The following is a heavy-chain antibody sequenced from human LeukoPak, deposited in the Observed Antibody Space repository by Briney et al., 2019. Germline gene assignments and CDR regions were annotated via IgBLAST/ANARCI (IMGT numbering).Heavy chain of an antibody. J-gene: IGHJ4*02. CDR2: IYYSGST. CDR3: AREDCSSTSCSVDY. D-gene: IGHD2-2*01. V-gene: IGHV4-31*03. Sequence: TSQTLSLTCTVSGGSISSGGYYWSWIRQHPGKGLEWIGYIYYSGSTYYNPSLKSRVTISVDTSKNQFSLKLSSVTAADTAVYYCAREDCSSTSCSVDYWGQGTLVTVSS. CDR1: GGSISSGGYY.